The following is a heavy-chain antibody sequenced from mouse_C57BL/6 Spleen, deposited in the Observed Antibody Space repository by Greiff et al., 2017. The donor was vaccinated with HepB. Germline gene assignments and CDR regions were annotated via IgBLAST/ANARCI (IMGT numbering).Heavy chain of an antibody. CDR3: ARRNYGGAMDY. CDR1: GFTFSDYG. D-gene: IGHD1-1*02. CDR2: ISSGSSTI. V-gene: IGHV5-17*01. Sequence: EVQRVESGGGLVKPGGSLKLSCAASGFTFSDYGMHWVRQAPEKGLEWVAYISSGSSTIYYADTVKGRFTISRDNAKNTLFLQMTSLRSEDTAMYYCARRNYGGAMDYWGQGTSVTVSS. J-gene: IGHJ4*01.